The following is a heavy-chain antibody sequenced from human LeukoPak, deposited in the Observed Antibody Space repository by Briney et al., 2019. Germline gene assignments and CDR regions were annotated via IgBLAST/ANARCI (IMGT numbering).Heavy chain of an antibody. CDR1: GGSFSGYY. Sequence: SETLSLTCAVYGGSFSGYYWSWIRQPPGKGLEWIGEINHSGSTNYNPSLTSRVTISVDTSKNQFSLKLSSVTAADTAVYYCARPAAGLAIGNYYYGMDVWGKGTTVTVSS. CDR2: INHSGST. D-gene: IGHD6-13*01. J-gene: IGHJ6*04. CDR3: ARPAAGLAIGNYYYGMDV. V-gene: IGHV4-34*01.